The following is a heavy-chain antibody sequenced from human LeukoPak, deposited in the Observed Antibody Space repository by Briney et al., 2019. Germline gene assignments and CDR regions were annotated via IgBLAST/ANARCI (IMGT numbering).Heavy chain of an antibody. Sequence: SETLSLTCAVYGGSFSGYYWGWIRQPPGKALEWIGSVYYSGSTYYNPSLKSRVTISVDTSKNQFSLKLSSVTAADTAVYYCASSAEVTMVRGVILYYYYTDVWGKGTTVTISS. CDR2: VYYSGST. CDR3: ASSAEVTMVRGVILYYYYTDV. CDR1: GGSFSGYY. V-gene: IGHV4-34*01. J-gene: IGHJ6*03. D-gene: IGHD3-10*01.